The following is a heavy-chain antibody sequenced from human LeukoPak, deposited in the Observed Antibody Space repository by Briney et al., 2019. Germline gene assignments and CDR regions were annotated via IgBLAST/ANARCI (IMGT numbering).Heavy chain of an antibody. V-gene: IGHV4-61*02. D-gene: IGHD6-19*01. J-gene: IGHJ2*01. CDR1: GGSISSGSYY. CDR2: IYTSGST. Sequence: SETLSLTCTVSGGSISSGSYYWSWIRQPAGKGLEWIGRIYTSGSTNYNPSLKSRVTISVDTSKNQFSLKLSSVTAADTAVYYCARDPKIPYSSGWLTNWYFDLWGRGTLVTVSS. CDR3: ARDPKIPYSSGWLTNWYFDL.